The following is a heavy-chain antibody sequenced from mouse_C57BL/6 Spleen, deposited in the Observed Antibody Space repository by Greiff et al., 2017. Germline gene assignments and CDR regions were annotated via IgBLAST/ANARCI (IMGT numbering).Heavy chain of an antibody. Sequence: QVQLQQSGAELMKPGASVKLSCKATGYTFTGYWIEWVKQRPGHGLEWIGEILPGSGSTNYNEKFKGKATFTAATSSNTACMQLSNLTTEDSASYDCSRKRGNGDYFDYWGQGTTLTVSS. D-gene: IGHD6-1*01. CDR1: GYTFTGYW. V-gene: IGHV1-9*01. J-gene: IGHJ2*01. CDR3: SRKRGNGDYFDY. CDR2: ILPGSGST.